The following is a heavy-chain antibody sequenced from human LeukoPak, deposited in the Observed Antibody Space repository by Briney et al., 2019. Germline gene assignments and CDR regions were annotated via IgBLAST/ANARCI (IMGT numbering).Heavy chain of an antibody. J-gene: IGHJ4*02. Sequence: PSETLSLTCTVSGGSISSYSWNWIRQPPGKGLEWIGYIYYSGSTHYNPSLKSRVTISLDTSKNQFSLKLSSVTAADTAVYSCARTPSGYSYGYYPPFDYWGQGTLVTVSS. CDR1: GGSISSYS. CDR3: ARTPSGYSYGYYPPFDY. D-gene: IGHD5-18*01. CDR2: IYYSGST. V-gene: IGHV4-59*01.